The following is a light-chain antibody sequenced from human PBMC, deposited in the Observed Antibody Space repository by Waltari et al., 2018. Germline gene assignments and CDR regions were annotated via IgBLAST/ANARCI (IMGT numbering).Light chain of an antibody. Sequence: QSALTQPASVSGSPGQSLTIHCTCTRNQLGCHTYVPWYQQHPGKAPKLMIYDVTTRPSGVSNRFSGSKSVNTASLTISGLQAEDEADYYCSSYTSSSTWVFGGGTKLTVL. CDR2: DVT. J-gene: IGLJ3*02. CDR3: SSYTSSSTWV. CDR1: RNQLGCHTY. V-gene: IGLV2-14*03.